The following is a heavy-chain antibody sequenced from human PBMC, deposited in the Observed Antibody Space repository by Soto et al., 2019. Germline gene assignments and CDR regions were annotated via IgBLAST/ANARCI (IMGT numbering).Heavy chain of an antibody. CDR1: GGTFSSYT. Sequence: VASVKVSCKASGGTFSSYTISWVRQAPGQGLEWMGRIIPILGIANYAQKFQGRVTITADKSTSTAYMELSSLRSEDTAVYYCASNPSADDYYYGMDVWGQGTTVTVSS. CDR2: IIPILGIA. V-gene: IGHV1-69*02. J-gene: IGHJ6*02. CDR3: ASNPSADDYYYGMDV.